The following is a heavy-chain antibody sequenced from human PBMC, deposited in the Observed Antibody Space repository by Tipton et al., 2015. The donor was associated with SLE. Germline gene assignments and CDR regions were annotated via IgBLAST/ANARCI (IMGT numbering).Heavy chain of an antibody. D-gene: IGHD1-26*01. CDR3: VRGLLGRKVGATDGFDI. CDR1: GFTFDDYA. V-gene: IGHV3-9*01. CDR2: IAWNGGSI. J-gene: IGHJ3*02. Sequence: SLRLSCAASGFTFDDYAMHWIRQSPGKGLEWVSGIAWNGGSIDYADSVKGRFTIPRDNAKTSLNLQMNSLRTEDTALYYCVRGLLGRKVGATDGFDIWGRGTMVTVSS.